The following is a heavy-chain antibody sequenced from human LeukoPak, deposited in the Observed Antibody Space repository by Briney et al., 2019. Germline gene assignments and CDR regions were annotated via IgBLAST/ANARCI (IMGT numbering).Heavy chain of an antibody. CDR2: IGETGVST. CDR3: ARSYYGSGTMGGY. J-gene: IGHJ4*02. Sequence: GGSLRLSCAASGFTFSSYTMTWVRQAPGKGLEWVSTIGETGVSTYHAHSVKGRFTISRDNSRNTLFLQMNSLRAEDTAVYYCARSYYGSGTMGGYWGQGTLVTVSS. CDR1: GFTFSSYT. V-gene: IGHV3-23*01. D-gene: IGHD3-10*01.